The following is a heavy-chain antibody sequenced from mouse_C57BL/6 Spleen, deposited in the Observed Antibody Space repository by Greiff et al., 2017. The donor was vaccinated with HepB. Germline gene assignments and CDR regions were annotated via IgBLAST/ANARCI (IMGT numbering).Heavy chain of an antibody. CDR2: IYPRSGNT. D-gene: IGHD1-1*01. J-gene: IGHJ2*01. CDR1: GYTFTSYG. V-gene: IGHV1-81*01. Sequence: QVQLQQSGAELARPGASVKLSCKASGYTFTSYGISWVKQRTGQGLEWIGEIYPRSGNTYYNEKFKGKATLTADKSSSTAYMALRSLTSEDSAVYFCASITTVGEGGYYFDYWGQGTTLTVSS. CDR3: ASITTVGEGGYYFDY.